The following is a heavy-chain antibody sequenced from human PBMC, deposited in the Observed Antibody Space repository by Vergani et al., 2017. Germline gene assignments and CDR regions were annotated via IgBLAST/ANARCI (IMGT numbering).Heavy chain of an antibody. Sequence: QVQLQQWGAGLLKPSETLSLTCTVSGGSISSYYWGWIRQPPGKGLEWIGSIYYSGSTYYNPSLKSRVTISVDTSKNQFSLKLSSVTAADTAVYYCARHGIAAAGGGPFGYWGQGTLVTVSS. CDR2: IYYSGST. D-gene: IGHD6-13*01. CDR1: GGSISSYY. J-gene: IGHJ4*02. CDR3: ARHGIAAAGGGPFGY. V-gene: IGHV4-39*01.